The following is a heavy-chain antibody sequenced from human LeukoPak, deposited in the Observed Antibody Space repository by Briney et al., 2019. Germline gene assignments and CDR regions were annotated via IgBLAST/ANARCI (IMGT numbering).Heavy chain of an antibody. V-gene: IGHV3-30*18. CDR3: AKDKGPSYPYNWFDP. Sequence: GGSLRLSCAASGFTFSSYGMHWVRQAPGKGREGVAVISYDGSNKYYADFVKGRFTISRANFKNTLYLQMNSLRAEDTAVYYCAKDKGPSYPYNWFDPWGQGTLVTVSS. D-gene: IGHD3-16*02. J-gene: IGHJ5*02. CDR1: GFTFSSYG. CDR2: ISYDGSNK.